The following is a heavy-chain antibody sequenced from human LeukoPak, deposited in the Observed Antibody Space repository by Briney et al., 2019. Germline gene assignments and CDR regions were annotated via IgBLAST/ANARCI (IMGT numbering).Heavy chain of an antibody. Sequence: SETLSLTCAVSGGSFSGYYWTWIRQPPGKGLEWIGEINHSGSANYNPSLKSRVTISVDTSKNQFSLKLSSVTAADTAVYYCARARGGRLLDYWGQGTLVTVSS. J-gene: IGHJ4*02. CDR1: GGSFSGYY. CDR3: ARARGGRLLDY. D-gene: IGHD2-15*01. V-gene: IGHV4-34*01. CDR2: INHSGSA.